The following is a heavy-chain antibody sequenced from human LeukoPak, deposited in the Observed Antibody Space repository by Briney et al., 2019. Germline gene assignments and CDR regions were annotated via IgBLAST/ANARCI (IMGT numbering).Heavy chain of an antibody. D-gene: IGHD6-19*01. CDR3: VNQISGWVY. CDR2: SSSNGGST. CDR1: GFTFSSLP. V-gene: IGHV3-64D*06. Sequence: GGSLRLSCSASGFTFSSLPMHWVRQAPGKGLEYVSGSSSNGGSTYYADSVKGRFTISRDNSKNTLYLQMSSLRPEDTAVYYCVNQISGWVYWGQGTLATASS. J-gene: IGHJ4*02.